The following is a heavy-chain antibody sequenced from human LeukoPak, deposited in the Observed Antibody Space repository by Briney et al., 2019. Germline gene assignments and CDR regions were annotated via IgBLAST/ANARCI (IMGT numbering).Heavy chain of an antibody. D-gene: IGHD6-13*01. Sequence: SETLSLTCAVSGGFIISGGYSWSWIRQPPGKGLEWIGYISHSGSTYYNPSLKSRVTISVDRSKNQFSLKLTSVTAADTAVYYCARYSSTWPYWYFDLWGRGTLVTVSS. CDR1: GGFIISGGYS. J-gene: IGHJ2*01. CDR2: ISHSGST. CDR3: ARYSSTWPYWYFDL. V-gene: IGHV4-30-2*01.